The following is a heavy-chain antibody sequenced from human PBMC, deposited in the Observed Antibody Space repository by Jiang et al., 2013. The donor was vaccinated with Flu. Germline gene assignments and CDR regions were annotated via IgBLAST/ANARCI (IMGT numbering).Heavy chain of an antibody. CDR2: ISSSSSYT. D-gene: IGHD2-2*01. CDR3: ARVHCSSTSCYGPYYYYYYGMDV. Sequence: KGLEWVSYISSSSSYTNYADSVKGRFTISRDNAKNSLYLQMNSLRAEDTAVYYCARVHCSSTSCYGPYYYYYYGMDVWGQGTTVTVSS. V-gene: IGHV3-11*05. J-gene: IGHJ6*02.